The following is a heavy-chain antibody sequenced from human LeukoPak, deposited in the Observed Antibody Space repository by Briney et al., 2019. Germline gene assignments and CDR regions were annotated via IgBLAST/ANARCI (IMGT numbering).Heavy chain of an antibody. J-gene: IGHJ3*02. Sequence: TLSPTCTVSGGSPTSISSDWGWTRHPPGKGLEWIANIYNSGTTYYKPSLKRRVTISVDTTKNQFSLRLNSVTAADTSIYYGARIPASAVPSAHNGFDIWGQGTMVTVSS. CDR2: IYNSGTT. V-gene: IGHV4-39*01. CDR1: GGSPTSISSD. CDR3: ARIPASAVPSAHNGFDI. D-gene: IGHD2-2*01.